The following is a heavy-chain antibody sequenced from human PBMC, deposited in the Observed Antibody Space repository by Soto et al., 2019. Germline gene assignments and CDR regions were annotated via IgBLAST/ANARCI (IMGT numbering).Heavy chain of an antibody. CDR2: IYYSGST. V-gene: IGHV4-59*01. D-gene: IGHD3-10*01. CDR3: VWGVGLLWFGELLNHAFDI. Sequence: SETLSLTCTVSGGSISSYYWSWIRQPPGKGLEWIGYIYYSGSTNYNPSLKSRVTISVDTSKNQYSLNLSTVTAADTAVYYCVWGVGLLWFGELLNHAFDIWGQGTMVTVSS. CDR1: GGSISSYY. J-gene: IGHJ3*02.